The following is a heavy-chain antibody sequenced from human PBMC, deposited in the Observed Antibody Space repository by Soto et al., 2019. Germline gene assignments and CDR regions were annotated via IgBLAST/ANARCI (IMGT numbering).Heavy chain of an antibody. V-gene: IGHV3-33*01. J-gene: IGHJ5*02. CDR2: IWYDGSNK. CDR3: ASDVRSRRYDL. D-gene: IGHD3-10*02. CDR1: GFTFRNYG. Sequence: QVQLVESGGGVVQPGRSLRLSCAASGFTFRNYGMHWVRQAPGKGLEWLAVIWYDGSNKYSAASVKGRFTSSRDNSKNALYLDMNSLRDEDTAVYYCASDVRSRRYDLWGQGTLVIFSS.